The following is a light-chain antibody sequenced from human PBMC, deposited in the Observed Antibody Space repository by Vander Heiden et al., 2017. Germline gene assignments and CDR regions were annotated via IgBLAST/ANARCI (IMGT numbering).Light chain of an antibody. V-gene: IGLV2-14*01. J-gene: IGLJ2*01. Sequence: QSALTQPASVSGSPGQSITISCTGTSTDVGGYNYVSWFQQHPGKAPKLMIYEVSHRPSGVSNRFSASKSGSTASLTISGLQAEDEADYYCTSYTSRSTLVFGGGTKLTVL. CDR1: STDVGGYNY. CDR2: EVS. CDR3: TSYTSRSTLV.